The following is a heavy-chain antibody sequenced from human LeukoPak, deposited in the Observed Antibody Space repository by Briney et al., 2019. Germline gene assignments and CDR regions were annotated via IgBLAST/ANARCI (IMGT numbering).Heavy chain of an antibody. CDR2: ISAYNGNT. J-gene: IGHJ4*02. CDR1: GYTFTSYG. CDR3: ARVGHRYYDFWSGYRQYYFDY. V-gene: IGHV1-18*01. D-gene: IGHD3-3*01. Sequence: ASVKVSCKASGYTFTSYGISWVRQAPGLGLEWMGWISAYNGNTNYAQKLQGRVTMTTDTSTSTAYMELRSLRSDDTAVYYCARVGHRYYDFWSGYRQYYFDYWGQGTLVTVSS.